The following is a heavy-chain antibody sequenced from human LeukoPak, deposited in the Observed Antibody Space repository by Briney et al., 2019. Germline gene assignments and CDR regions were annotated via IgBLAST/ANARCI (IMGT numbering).Heavy chain of an antibody. CDR1: GYSISSGYY. CDR2: IYHSGNT. D-gene: IGHD1-1*01. CDR3: GRVDWTLDY. J-gene: IGHJ4*02. V-gene: IGHV4-38-2*01. Sequence: PSETLSLTCAVSGYSISSGYYWGWIRQPPGKGLEWIGSIYHSGNTDYNPSLKSRVTISVDTSKNQFSLKLSSVTAADTAVYYCGRVDWTLDYWGKGTLVTVSS.